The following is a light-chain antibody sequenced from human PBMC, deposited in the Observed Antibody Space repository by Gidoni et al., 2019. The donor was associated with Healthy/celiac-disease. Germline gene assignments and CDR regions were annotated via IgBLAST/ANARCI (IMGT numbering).Light chain of an antibody. V-gene: IGKV2-28*01. Sequence: DIVMTQSPLSLPVTPGETASISCRSSQSLLHSNGYNYLDWYLQKPGQSPQLLIYLGSNRASGVPDRFSGSGAGTDFTLKISREEAEDVGVYYCMQTLQTPFTFXPXTKVDIK. CDR2: LGS. J-gene: IGKJ3*01. CDR1: QSLLHSNGYNY. CDR3: MQTLQTPFT.